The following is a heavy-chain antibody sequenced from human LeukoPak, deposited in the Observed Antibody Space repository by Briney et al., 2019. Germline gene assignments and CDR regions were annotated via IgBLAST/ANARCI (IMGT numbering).Heavy chain of an antibody. CDR3: ARGSSDFWSGYYPNYFDY. CDR2: INSGGSTI. J-gene: IGHJ4*02. Sequence: GGSLRLSCAASAFTFSDYYMSWIRQAPGKGLEWVSYINSGGSTIYYADSVKGRFTISRDNAKNSLYLQMNSLRAEDTAVYYCARGSSDFWSGYYPNYFDYWGQGTLVTVSS. CDR1: AFTFSDYY. V-gene: IGHV3-11*04. D-gene: IGHD3-3*01.